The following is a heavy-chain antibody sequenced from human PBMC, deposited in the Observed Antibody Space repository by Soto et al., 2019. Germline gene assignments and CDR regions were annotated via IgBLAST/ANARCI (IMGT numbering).Heavy chain of an antibody. D-gene: IGHD3-16*01. CDR2: TSYDGSNN. CDR1: GFTFRSYV. CDR3: ARWGTTGALDV. Sequence: QVQLVESGGGVVQPGTSLRLSCVGSGFTFRSYVIHWVRQAPGKGLEWVALTSYDGSNNFYGDSVKGRFTISRHNSRNTVELQMGSLRFEDTALYYCARWGTTGALDVWGQGTLVSVSS. J-gene: IGHJ4*02. V-gene: IGHV3-33*05.